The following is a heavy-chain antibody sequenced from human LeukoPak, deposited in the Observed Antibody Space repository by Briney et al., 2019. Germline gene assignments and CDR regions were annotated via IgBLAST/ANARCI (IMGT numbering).Heavy chain of an antibody. V-gene: IGHV3-23*01. CDR1: GVTVSSNY. Sequence: GGSLRLSCVASGVTVSSNYMSWVRQAPGKGLEWVSAISGSGGSTYYADSVKGRFTISRDNSKNTLYLQMNSLRAEDTAVYYCAKSRIAVAGSFDYWGQGTLVTVSS. CDR2: ISGSGGST. CDR3: AKSRIAVAGSFDY. J-gene: IGHJ4*02. D-gene: IGHD6-19*01.